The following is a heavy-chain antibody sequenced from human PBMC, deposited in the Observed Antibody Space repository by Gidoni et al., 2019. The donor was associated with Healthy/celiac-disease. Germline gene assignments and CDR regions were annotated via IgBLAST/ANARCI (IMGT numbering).Heavy chain of an antibody. V-gene: IGHV4-31*03. J-gene: IGHJ6*02. CDR2: IYYSGST. D-gene: IGHD6-13*01. CDR3: AREPKIAAAEDYYYYGMDV. CDR1: GRSISSGGYY. Sequence: QVQLQESGPGLVKPSQTLSLTCTVSGRSISSGGYYWSWIRQHPGKGLEWIGYIYYSGSTYYNPSLKSRVTISVDTSKNQFSLKLSSVTAADTAVYYCAREPKIAAAEDYYYYGMDVWGQGTTVTVSS.